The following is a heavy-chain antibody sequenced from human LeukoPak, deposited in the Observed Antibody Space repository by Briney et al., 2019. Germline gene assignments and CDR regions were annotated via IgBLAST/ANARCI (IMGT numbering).Heavy chain of an antibody. CDR1: GGTFSSYA. CDR3: ARGSRAMVRGVIITIYYYYYYMDV. V-gene: IGHV1-8*02. J-gene: IGHJ6*03. Sequence: VASVKVSCKASGGTFSSYAISWVRQATGQGLEWMGWMNPNSGNTGYAQKFQGRVTMTRNTSISTAYMELSSLRSEDTAVYYCARGSRAMVRGVIITIYYYYYYMDVWGKGTTVTISS. D-gene: IGHD3-10*01. CDR2: MNPNSGNT.